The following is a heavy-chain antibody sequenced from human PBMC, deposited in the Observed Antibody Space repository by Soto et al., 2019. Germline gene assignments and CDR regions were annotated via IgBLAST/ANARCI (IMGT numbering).Heavy chain of an antibody. Sequence: SETLSLTCSVSRGSIRSSNYYWGWIRQPPGKGLEWLASIYYSGSTYYSPSLKSRVTISVDTSKNQFSLKLSSVTAADTAVYYCARHAPILAASRVDDWGLGTLVTVSS. CDR3: ARHAPILAASRVDD. D-gene: IGHD6-6*01. CDR2: IYYSGST. V-gene: IGHV4-39*01. CDR1: RGSIRSSNYY. J-gene: IGHJ4*02.